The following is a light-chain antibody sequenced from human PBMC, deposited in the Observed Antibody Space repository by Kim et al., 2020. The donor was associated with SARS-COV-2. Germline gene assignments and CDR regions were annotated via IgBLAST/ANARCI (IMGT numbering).Light chain of an antibody. CDR1: SSNIGSKY. Sequence: ELTQPPSASGTPGQRVTISCSGSSSNIGSKYVYWYQQRPGTAPKLLIYMNNQRPSGVPDRFSGSKSGTSASLAISGLRSEDEADYYCATWDDSLRGVFGGGTKLTVL. CDR2: MNN. J-gene: IGLJ3*02. V-gene: IGLV1-47*01. CDR3: ATWDDSLRGV.